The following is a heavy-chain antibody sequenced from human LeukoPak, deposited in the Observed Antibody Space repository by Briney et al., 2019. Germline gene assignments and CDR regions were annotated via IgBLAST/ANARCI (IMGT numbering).Heavy chain of an antibody. CDR2: ISAYNGNT. CDR1: GYTFTSYG. V-gene: IGHV1-18*01. D-gene: IGHD2-2*01. CDR3: ATDCRSTSCYGFDY. Sequence: AAVKVSCKASGYTFTSYGISWVRQAPGQGLEWMGWISAYNGNTNYAQKLQGRVTMTTDTSTSTGYMELRSLRSDDTAVYYCATDCRSTSCYGFDYWGQGTLVTVSS. J-gene: IGHJ4*02.